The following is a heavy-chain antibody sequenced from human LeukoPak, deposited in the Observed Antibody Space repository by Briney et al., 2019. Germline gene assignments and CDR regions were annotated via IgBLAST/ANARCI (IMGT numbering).Heavy chain of an antibody. Sequence: PSETLSLTCTVSGRSISSYYWSWIRQPPGKGLEWIGYIYYSGSTNYNPSLKSRATISVDTSKNQFSLKVSSVTAADTAVYYCAGADYDILTGYYQYYFDYWGQGTLVTVSS. J-gene: IGHJ4*02. D-gene: IGHD3-9*01. V-gene: IGHV4-59*01. CDR1: GRSISSYY. CDR2: IYYSGST. CDR3: AGADYDILTGYYQYYFDY.